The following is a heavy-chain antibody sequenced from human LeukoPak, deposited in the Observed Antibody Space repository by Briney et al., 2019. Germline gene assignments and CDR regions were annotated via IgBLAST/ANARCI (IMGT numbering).Heavy chain of an antibody. CDR2: ISSSSSTI. Sequence: GGSLSLSCAASGFTFSSYSMNWVRQAPGKGLEWVSYISSSSSTIYYADSAKGRFTISRDNAKNSLYLQMNSLRAEDTAVYYCARDRAMTTVPYGGFDPWGQGTLVTVSS. CDR1: GFTFSSYS. J-gene: IGHJ5*02. V-gene: IGHV3-48*01. CDR3: ARDRAMTTVPYGGFDP. D-gene: IGHD4-17*01.